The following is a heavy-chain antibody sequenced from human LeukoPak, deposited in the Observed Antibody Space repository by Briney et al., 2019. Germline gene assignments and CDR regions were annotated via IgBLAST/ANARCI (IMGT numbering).Heavy chain of an antibody. CDR2: TYYRSTWYN. J-gene: IGHJ5*02. Sequence: QSGPGLVKSSQTLSLTCAISGDSVSSNSVTWNWIRQSPSRGLEWLGRTYYRSTWYNDYAVSVRGRITVNPDTSKNQFSLHPNSVTPEDTAVYYCARRLTQYDCFDPWGQGILVTVSS. V-gene: IGHV6-1*01. CDR1: GDSVSSNSVT. CDR3: ARRLTQYDCFDP. D-gene: IGHD2-2*01.